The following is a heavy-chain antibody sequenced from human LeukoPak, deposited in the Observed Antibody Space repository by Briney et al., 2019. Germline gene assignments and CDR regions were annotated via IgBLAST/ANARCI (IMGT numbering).Heavy chain of an antibody. V-gene: IGHV3-53*01. CDR3: ARVLSDSRGWYYFDY. Sequence: GGSLRLSCAASGFTVSSNYMSWVRQAPGGGLEWVSVIYSGDTTYYADSVKGRSTISRDNSKNTLYLQMNSLRAEDTAVYYCARVLSDSRGWYYFDYWGQGTLVTVSS. CDR1: GFTVSSNY. D-gene: IGHD6-19*01. CDR2: IYSGDTT. J-gene: IGHJ4*02.